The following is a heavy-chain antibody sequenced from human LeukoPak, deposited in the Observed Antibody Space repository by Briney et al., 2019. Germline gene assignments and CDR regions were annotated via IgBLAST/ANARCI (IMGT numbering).Heavy chain of an antibody. CDR1: GGSISSLSFL. V-gene: IGHV4-39*01. J-gene: IGHJ4*02. D-gene: IGHD2-15*01. CDR3: ARFSPSGHNVDY. Sequence: PSETLSLTCSVSGGSISSLSFLGAWIRPPPGKGLEWIGTVFHSGTTSYNTSLKSRVTISVDTSKNQFSLNLSSVTAADTAVYYCARFSPSGHNVDYWGQGTLVAVSS. CDR2: VFHSGTT.